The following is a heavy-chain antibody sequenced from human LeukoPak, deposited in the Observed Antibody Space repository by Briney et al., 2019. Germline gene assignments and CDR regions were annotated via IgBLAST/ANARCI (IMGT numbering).Heavy chain of an antibody. D-gene: IGHD2-21*02. CDR1: GGSISSYY. J-gene: IGHJ3*01. Sequence: PSETLSLTCTVSGGSISSYYWSWIRQPPGKGLEWIGYIYYSGSTNYNPSLKSRVTISVDTSKNQFSLKLSSVTAADTAVYYCARFSRITWGDWGDAFDLWGQGATVIVSS. CDR3: ARFSRITWGDWGDAFDL. CDR2: IYYSGST. V-gene: IGHV4-59*08.